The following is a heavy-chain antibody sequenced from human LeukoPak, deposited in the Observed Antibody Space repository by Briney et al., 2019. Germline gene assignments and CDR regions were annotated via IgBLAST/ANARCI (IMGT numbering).Heavy chain of an antibody. V-gene: IGHV1-2*02. Sequence: ASVKVSCKASGYTFTSYGISWVRQAPGQGLEWMGWINPNSGGTNYAQKFQGRVTMTRDTSISTAYMELSRLRSDDTAVYYCARGSGDSWSGYYTADDYWGQGTLVTVSS. J-gene: IGHJ4*02. CDR2: INPNSGGT. D-gene: IGHD3-3*01. CDR1: GYTFTSYG. CDR3: ARGSGDSWSGYYTADDY.